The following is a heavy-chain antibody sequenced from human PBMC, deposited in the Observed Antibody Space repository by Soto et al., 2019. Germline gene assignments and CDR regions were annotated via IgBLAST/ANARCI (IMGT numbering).Heavy chain of an antibody. CDR1: GGSISSGGYY. CDR2: IYYSGST. D-gene: IGHD3-10*01. CDR3: ARVISITMVRGGFAFDI. V-gene: IGHV4-31*03. J-gene: IGHJ3*02. Sequence: KPSETLSLTCTVSGGSISSGGYYWSWIRQHPGKGLEWIGYIYYSGSTYYNPSLKSRVTISVDTSKNQFSLKLSSVTAADTAVYYCARVISITMVRGGFAFDIWGQGTMVTVSS.